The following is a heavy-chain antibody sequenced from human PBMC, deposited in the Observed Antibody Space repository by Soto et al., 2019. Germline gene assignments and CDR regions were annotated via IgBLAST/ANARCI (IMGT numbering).Heavy chain of an antibody. Sequence: SETLSLTCAVYGGSFSGYFWSWIRQPPGKGLEWIGEINHSGSTNYNPSLKSRVTISVDTSKNQFSLKLSSVTAADTAVYYCARAGRYDFWSGPYYFDYWGQGTLVTVSS. CDR3: ARAGRYDFWSGPYYFDY. CDR1: GGSFSGYF. V-gene: IGHV4-34*01. J-gene: IGHJ4*02. CDR2: INHSGST. D-gene: IGHD3-3*01.